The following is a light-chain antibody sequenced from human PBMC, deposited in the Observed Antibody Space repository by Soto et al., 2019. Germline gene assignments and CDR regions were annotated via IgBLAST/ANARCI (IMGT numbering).Light chain of an antibody. V-gene: IGLV1-40*01. CDR3: QSYDSSLSSWV. CDR2: GNS. Sequence: QSVLTQPPSVSGAPGQRITISCTGSSYNIGAGHDVYWYQQLPGAAPKLIISGNSNRPSGVPDRFSGCKSVTSTSLAITGRQAEEYADYYCQSYDSSLSSWVFGGGTKLTVL. J-gene: IGLJ3*02. CDR1: SYNIGAGHD.